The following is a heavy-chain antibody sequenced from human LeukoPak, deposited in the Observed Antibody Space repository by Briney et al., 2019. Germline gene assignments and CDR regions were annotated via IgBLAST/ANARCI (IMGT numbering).Heavy chain of an antibody. Sequence: ASVKVSCTASGYTFTSYGISWVRQAPGQGLEWMGWISAYNGNTNYAQKLQGRVTMTTDTSTSTAYMELRSLRSDDTAVYYCARRRYCSSTSCHEGDGWFDPWGQGTLVTVSS. J-gene: IGHJ5*02. CDR3: ARRRYCSSTSCHEGDGWFDP. CDR1: GYTFTSYG. V-gene: IGHV1-18*01. CDR2: ISAYNGNT. D-gene: IGHD2-2*01.